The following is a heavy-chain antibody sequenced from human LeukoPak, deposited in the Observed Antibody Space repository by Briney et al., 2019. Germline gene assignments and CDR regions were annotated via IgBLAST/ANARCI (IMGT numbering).Heavy chain of an antibody. V-gene: IGHV1-69*04. J-gene: IGHJ5*02. CDR3: ARDVSCSGGSCQTDWFDP. CDR2: IIPILGIA. CDR1: GGTFSSYT. Sequence: SVTVSCTASGGTFSSYTISWVRQAPGQGLEWMGRIIPILGIANYAQEFQGRVTITADKSTSTAYMELSSLRSEDTAVYYCARDVSCSGGSCQTDWFDPWGQGTLVTVSS. D-gene: IGHD2-15*01.